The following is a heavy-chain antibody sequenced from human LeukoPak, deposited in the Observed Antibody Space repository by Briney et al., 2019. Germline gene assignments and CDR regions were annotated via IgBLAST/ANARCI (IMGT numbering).Heavy chain of an antibody. CDR3: ARGKGDGYSSSWYYFDY. CDR1: GFTVSSNY. CDR2: IYSGGST. Sequence: PGGCLRLSCAASGFTVSSNYMSWVRQAPGKGLEWVSVIYSGGSTYYADSVKGRFTISRDNSKNTLYLQMNSLRAEDTAVYYCARGKGDGYSSSWYYFDYWGQGTLVTVSS. J-gene: IGHJ4*02. V-gene: IGHV3-53*01. D-gene: IGHD6-13*01.